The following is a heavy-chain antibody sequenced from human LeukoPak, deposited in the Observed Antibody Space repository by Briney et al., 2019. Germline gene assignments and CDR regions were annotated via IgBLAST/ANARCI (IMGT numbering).Heavy chain of an antibody. J-gene: IGHJ4*02. CDR3: AGYSSGWSSGGGY. CDR1: GDSITSLTYY. V-gene: IGHV4-39*01. CDR2: IYYSGTT. Sequence: SETLSLTCTVSGDSITSLTYYWGWIRQPPGKGLEWIASIYYSGTTYYSPSLKSRVTISVNRSDNQFSLRLSSVTAADTAVYFCAGYSSGWSSGGGYWGQGTLVTVTS. D-gene: IGHD6-19*01.